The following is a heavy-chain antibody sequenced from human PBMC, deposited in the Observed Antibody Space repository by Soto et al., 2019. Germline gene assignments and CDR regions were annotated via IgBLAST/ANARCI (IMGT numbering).Heavy chain of an antibody. J-gene: IGHJ6*02. D-gene: IGHD6-19*01. Sequence: VKLYGKASGYTCTNYYINSVPQNTEQGLEWMGWMNPNSGNTGYAQKFQGRVTMTRNTSISTAYMELSSLRSEDTAVYYCARAVAGHYYYYGMDVWGQGTTVTVSS. CDR3: ARAVAGHYYYYGMDV. V-gene: IGHV1-8*01. CDR2: MNPNSGNT. CDR1: GYTCTNYY.